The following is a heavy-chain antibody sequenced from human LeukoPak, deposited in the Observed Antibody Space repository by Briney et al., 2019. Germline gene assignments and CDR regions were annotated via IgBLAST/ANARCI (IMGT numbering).Heavy chain of an antibody. CDR3: ARVSYSSSWYAGYFDL. J-gene: IGHJ2*01. CDR1: GGSISSGGYS. CDR2: IYHSGST. V-gene: IGHV4-30-2*01. D-gene: IGHD6-13*01. Sequence: SETLSLTCAVSGGSISSGGYSWSWIRQPPGKGLEWVGYIYHSGSTYYNPSLKSRVTISVDRSKNQFSLKLSSVTAADTAVYYCARVSYSSSWYAGYFDLWGRGTLVTVSS.